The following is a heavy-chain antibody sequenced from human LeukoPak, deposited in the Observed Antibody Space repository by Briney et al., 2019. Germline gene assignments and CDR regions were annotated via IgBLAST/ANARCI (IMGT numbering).Heavy chain of an antibody. CDR2: ISSSGSAI. V-gene: IGHV3-48*03. CDR1: GFTFSSYE. D-gene: IGHD2-15*01. Sequence: GGSLRLSCAASGFTFSSYEMNWVRQAPGKGLEWVSYISSSGSAIYYADSVKGRFTVSRDNAKNSLYLQMNSLRAEDTAVYYCARVVEDCSGGSCYSDYWGQGTLVTVSS. CDR3: ARVVEDCSGGSCYSDY. J-gene: IGHJ4*02.